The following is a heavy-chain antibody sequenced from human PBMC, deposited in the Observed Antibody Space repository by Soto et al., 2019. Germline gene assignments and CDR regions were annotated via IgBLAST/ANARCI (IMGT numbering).Heavy chain of an antibody. CDR1: GFTFSSYS. D-gene: IGHD6-13*01. J-gene: IGHJ4*02. V-gene: IGHV3-21*01. CDR3: ARARRVAAADTSDY. Sequence: GGSLRLSCAASGFTFSSYSMNWVRQAPGKGLEWVSSISSSSSYIYYADSVKGRFTISRDNAKNSLYLQMNSLRAEDTAVYYCARARRVAAADTSDYWGQGTLVTVSS. CDR2: ISSSSSYI.